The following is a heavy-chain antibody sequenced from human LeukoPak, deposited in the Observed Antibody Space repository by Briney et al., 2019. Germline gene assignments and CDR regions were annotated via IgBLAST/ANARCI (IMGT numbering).Heavy chain of an antibody. J-gene: IGHJ6*02. CDR1: GFTFAGSS. CDR3: AKDLQWLRAYGMDV. V-gene: IGHV3-23*01. Sequence: PGGSLRLSCAASGFTFAGSSMSWVRRAPGKGLEWVSAISVDVNSIYYADSVKGRFTISRDNSKSTLYLQMDSLRAEDTAVYQCAKDLQWLRAYGMDVWGQGTTVTVSS. CDR2: ISVDVNSI. D-gene: IGHD5-12*01.